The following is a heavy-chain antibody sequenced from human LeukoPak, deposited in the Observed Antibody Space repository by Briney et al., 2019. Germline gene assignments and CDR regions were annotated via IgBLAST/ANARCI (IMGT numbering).Heavy chain of an antibody. CDR3: AELGITMIGGV. Sequence: GGSLRLSCAASGFTFSSYAMNWVRQAPGKGLEWVSGISSSGSTIYYADSVKGRFTISRDNAKNSLYLQMNSLRAEDTAVYYCAELGITMIGGVWGKGTTVTISS. J-gene: IGHJ6*04. CDR1: GFTFSSYA. V-gene: IGHV3-48*03. D-gene: IGHD3-10*02. CDR2: ISSSGSTI.